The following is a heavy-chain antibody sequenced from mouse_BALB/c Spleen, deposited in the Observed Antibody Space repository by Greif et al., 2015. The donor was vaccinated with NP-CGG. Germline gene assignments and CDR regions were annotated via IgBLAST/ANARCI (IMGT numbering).Heavy chain of an antibody. CDR3: TRRYYYFDY. Sequence: QVQLQQSGAELVKPGASVKLSCKASGYTFTSYYMYWVKQRPGQGLEWIGEINPSNSGTNFNEKFKSKATLTVDKSSSTAYMQLSSLTSEDSAVYYCTRRYYYFDYWGQGTTLTVSS. J-gene: IGHJ2*01. CDR1: GYTFTSYY. V-gene: IGHV1S81*02. CDR2: INPSNSGT.